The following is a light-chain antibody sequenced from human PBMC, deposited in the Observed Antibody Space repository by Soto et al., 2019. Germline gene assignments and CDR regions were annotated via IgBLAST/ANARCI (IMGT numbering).Light chain of an antibody. Sequence: AIRMTQSPSSFSASTGDRVTITCRASQGISSYLAWYQQKPGKAPKRLIYAASTLQSGVPSRFSGSGSGTDFTLTISCLQSEDFATYYCQQYYSYPPFTFGPGTKVDIK. CDR2: AAS. CDR1: QGISSY. J-gene: IGKJ3*01. V-gene: IGKV1-8*01. CDR3: QQYYSYPPFT.